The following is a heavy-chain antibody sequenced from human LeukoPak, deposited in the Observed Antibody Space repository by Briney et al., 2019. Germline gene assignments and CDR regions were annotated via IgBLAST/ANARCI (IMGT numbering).Heavy chain of an antibody. CDR3: ARRDDYVGGSYPNYFDY. J-gene: IGHJ4*02. Sequence: GGSLRLSCAASGFTFSSYSMNWVRQAPGKGLEWVSYISSSSSTIYYADSVKGRFTISRDNAKNSLYLQMNSLRAEDTAVYYCARRDDYVGGSYPNYFDYWGQGTLVTVSS. CDR2: ISSSSSTI. CDR1: GFTFSSYS. D-gene: IGHD3-16*02. V-gene: IGHV3-48*01.